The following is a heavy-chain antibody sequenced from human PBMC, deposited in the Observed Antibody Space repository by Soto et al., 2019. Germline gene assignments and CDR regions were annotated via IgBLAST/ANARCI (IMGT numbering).Heavy chain of an antibody. D-gene: IGHD6-19*01. CDR3: AKARPRIAVAGTDDAFDI. V-gene: IGHV3-43*01. J-gene: IGHJ3*02. CDR1: GFTFDDYT. CDR2: ISWDGGST. Sequence: EVQLVESGGVVVQPGGSLRLSCAASGFTFDDYTMHWVRQAPGKGLEWVSRISWDGGSTYYADSVKGRFTISRDNSKNSLYLQMNSLRTEDTALYYCAKARPRIAVAGTDDAFDIWGQGTMVTVSS.